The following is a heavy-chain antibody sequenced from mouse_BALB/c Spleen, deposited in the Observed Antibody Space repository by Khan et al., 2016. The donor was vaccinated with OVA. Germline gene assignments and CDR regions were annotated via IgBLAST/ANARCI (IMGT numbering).Heavy chain of an antibody. CDR2: IGPGSGNA. J-gene: IGHJ4*01. Sequence: DLVKPGASVKLSCEASGFTFTSYCITWINQRPGKGLEWVGSIGPGSGNAYYNDMVKGRSTITVDTSYSTAYIQLSSLSSEDSAVYFCAMYKCYGRICDSIDYWGQGTLVTVSS. CDR1: GFTFTSYC. CDR3: AMYKCYGRICDSIDY. D-gene: IGHD1-1*01. V-gene: IGHV1S41*01.